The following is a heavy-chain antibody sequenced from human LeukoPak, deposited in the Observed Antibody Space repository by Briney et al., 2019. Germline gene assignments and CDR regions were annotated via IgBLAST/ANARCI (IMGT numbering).Heavy chain of an antibody. Sequence: SETLSLTCTVSGGSISSYYWSWIRQPPGKGLEWIGYIYYSGSTYYNPSLKSRVTISVDTSKNQFSLKLSSVTAADTAVYYCAREVAVAGKRGAFYYYYGMDVWGKGTTVTVSS. J-gene: IGHJ6*04. CDR2: IYYSGST. CDR1: GGSISSYY. V-gene: IGHV4-59*01. D-gene: IGHD6-19*01. CDR3: AREVAVAGKRGAFYYYYGMDV.